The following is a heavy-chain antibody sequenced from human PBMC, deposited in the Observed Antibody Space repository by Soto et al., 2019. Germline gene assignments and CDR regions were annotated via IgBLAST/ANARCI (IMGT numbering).Heavy chain of an antibody. CDR2: ISYDGSNK. J-gene: IGHJ5*02. Sequence: QVQLVESGGGVVQPGRSLRLSCAASGFTFSNYGMHWVRQAPGKGLEGVAVISYDGSNKYYADSVKGRFSISRDNSKNTLYLQMNRLRAEDTAVYYCAKGDWLDPWGQGTLVTVSS. CDR1: GFTFSNYG. CDR3: AKGDWLDP. V-gene: IGHV3-30*18.